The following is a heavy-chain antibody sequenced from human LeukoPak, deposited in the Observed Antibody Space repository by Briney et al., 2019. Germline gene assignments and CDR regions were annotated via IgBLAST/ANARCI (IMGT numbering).Heavy chain of an antibody. J-gene: IGHJ4*02. Sequence: SETLSLTCAVYGGSFSGYCWSWIRQPAGKGLEWIGRIYTSGSTNYNPSLKSRVTMSVDTSKNQFSLKLSSVTAADTAVYYCARDRRRWLADRGAFDYWGQGTLVTVSS. D-gene: IGHD6-19*01. CDR1: GGSFSGYC. CDR3: ARDRRRWLADRGAFDY. V-gene: IGHV4-4*07. CDR2: IYTSGST.